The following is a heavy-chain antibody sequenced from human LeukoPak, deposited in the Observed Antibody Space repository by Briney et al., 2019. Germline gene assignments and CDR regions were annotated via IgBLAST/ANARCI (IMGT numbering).Heavy chain of an antibody. CDR2: VYTSGAT. Sequence: SETLSLTCTVSDXSISSYYWSWIRQPAGKGVEWIGRVYTSGATDYNPSLKSRVTMSVDKSKNQFSLKLSSVTAADTAMYYCARMSRVEMAFDYWGQGTLVTVSS. CDR3: ARMSRVEMAFDY. D-gene: IGHD5-24*01. V-gene: IGHV4-4*07. J-gene: IGHJ4*02. CDR1: DXSISSYY.